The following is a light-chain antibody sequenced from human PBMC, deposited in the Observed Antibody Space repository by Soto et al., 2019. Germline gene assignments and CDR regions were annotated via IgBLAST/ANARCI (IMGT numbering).Light chain of an antibody. Sequence: QSVLTQPPSASGSPGQSVTISCTGTSSDIGGYNYVSWYQQHPGKAPKLMIYEVSKRPSGVPDRFSGSKSGNTASLTVSGLQAEDEADYYGSSYAGNNKVFGGGTKLTVL. V-gene: IGLV2-8*01. CDR2: EVS. CDR1: SSDIGGYNY. J-gene: IGLJ3*02. CDR3: SSYAGNNKV.